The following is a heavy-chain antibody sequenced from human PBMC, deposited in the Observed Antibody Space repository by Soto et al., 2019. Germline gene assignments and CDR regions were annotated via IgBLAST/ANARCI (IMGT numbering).Heavy chain of an antibody. CDR1: GGSFSGYY. Sequence: QVQLQQWGAGLLKPSETLSLTCAVYGGSFSGYYWSWIRQPPGKGLEWIGEINHSGSTNYNPSLRSRVTISVDTSQNQFSLKLSSVTAADTAVYYCARGRRDIVVVPAAPRGWFDPWGQGTLVTVSS. CDR3: ARGRRDIVVVPAAPRGWFDP. J-gene: IGHJ5*02. D-gene: IGHD2-2*01. CDR2: INHSGST. V-gene: IGHV4-34*01.